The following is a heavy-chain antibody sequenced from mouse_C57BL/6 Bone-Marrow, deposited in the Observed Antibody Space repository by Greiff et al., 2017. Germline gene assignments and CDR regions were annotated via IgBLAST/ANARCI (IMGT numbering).Heavy chain of an antibody. V-gene: IGHV5-9*01. D-gene: IGHD2-3*01. CDR2: ISGGGGNT. Sequence: EVNVVESGGGLVKPGGSLKLSCAASGFTFSSYTMSWVRQTPEKRLEWVATISGGGGNTYYPDSVKGRFTISRDNAKNTLYLQMSSLRSEDTALYYCAREYDGYYYAMDYWGQGTSVTVSS. CDR3: AREYDGYYYAMDY. CDR1: GFTFSSYT. J-gene: IGHJ4*01.